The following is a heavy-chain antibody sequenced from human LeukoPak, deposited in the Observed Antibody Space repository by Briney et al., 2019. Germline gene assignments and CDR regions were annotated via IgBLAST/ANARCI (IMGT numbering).Heavy chain of an antibody. J-gene: IGHJ6*03. Sequence: ETLSLTCTVSDDSITMYYWTWIRQPPGKGLEWIGYVDHTGSTKFNPSLNGRVSISRDTSNNFFSLRLRSVTAADTAVYFCARGRVSSSTWYSTYYYFFYMDFWGKGTTVTVSS. V-gene: IGHV4-59*01. CDR3: ARGRVSSSTWYSTYYYFFYMDF. CDR1: DDSITMYY. CDR2: VDHTGST. D-gene: IGHD4-11*01.